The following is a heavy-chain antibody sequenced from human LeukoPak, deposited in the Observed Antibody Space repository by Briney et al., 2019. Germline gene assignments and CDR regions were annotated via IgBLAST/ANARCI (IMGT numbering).Heavy chain of an antibody. CDR1: GGSISSGDYC. J-gene: IGHJ3*02. Sequence: SSQTLSLTCTVSGGSISSGDYCWSWIRQPPGKGLEWIVYIYYSGSTYYNPSLKSRLTISVYTSKNQFSLKLSSVTAADTAVYYCARHYYDSSGYDAFDIWGQGTMVTVSS. CDR3: ARHYYDSSGYDAFDI. CDR2: IYYSGST. D-gene: IGHD3-22*01. V-gene: IGHV4-30-4*01.